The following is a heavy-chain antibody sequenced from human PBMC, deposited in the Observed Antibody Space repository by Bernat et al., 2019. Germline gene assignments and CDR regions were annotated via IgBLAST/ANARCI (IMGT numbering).Heavy chain of an antibody. J-gene: IGHJ5*02. CDR2: ISRISSHI. CDR1: GFTFSDFS. D-gene: IGHD4-4*01. CDR3: AGDPADSLTRNWFDP. V-gene: IGHV3-21*05. Sequence: EMQLVESGGGLVKPGGSLRLSCTASGFTFSDFSMNWVRQAPGKGLEWLSYISRISSHIYYADSVKGRLTISRDNAKSTLYLQMNSLRADETAVYYCAGDPADSLTRNWFDPWGQGTLVTVSS.